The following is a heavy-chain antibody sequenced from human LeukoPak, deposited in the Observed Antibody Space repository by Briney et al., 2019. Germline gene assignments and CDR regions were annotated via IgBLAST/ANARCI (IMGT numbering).Heavy chain of an antibody. V-gene: IGHV3-23*01. CDR1: GFTFSSYA. Sequence: PGGSLRLSCAPSGFTFSSYAMSWLRQSPGKGLEWVFAISGSGGSTYYADSVKGRFTISRDNSKNPLYLQMNSLRAEDTAVYYCANPPRVDYYDSSGYYPALGYWGQGTLVTVSS. J-gene: IGHJ4*02. D-gene: IGHD3-22*01. CDR2: ISGSGGST. CDR3: ANPPRVDYYDSSGYYPALGY.